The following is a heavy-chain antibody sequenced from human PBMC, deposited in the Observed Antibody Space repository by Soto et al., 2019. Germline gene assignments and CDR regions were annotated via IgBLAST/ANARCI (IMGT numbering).Heavy chain of an antibody. CDR1: GGSISSSSYY. Sequence: QLQLQESGPGLVKPSETLSLTCTVSGGSISSSSYYWGWIRQPPGKGLEWIGSIYYSGSTYYNPSLNSRVTISVDTSKNQFSLKLSSVTAADTAVYYCAAGGIVGATSHAFDIWGQGTMVTVSS. CDR2: IYYSGST. J-gene: IGHJ3*02. V-gene: IGHV4-39*01. D-gene: IGHD1-26*01. CDR3: AAGGIVGATSHAFDI.